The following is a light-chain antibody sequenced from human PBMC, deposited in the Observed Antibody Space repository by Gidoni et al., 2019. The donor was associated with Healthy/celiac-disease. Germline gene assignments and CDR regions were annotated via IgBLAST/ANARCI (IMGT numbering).Light chain of an antibody. V-gene: IGKV3-20*01. CDR2: GAA. Sequence: IVLTQSPGTLSLSPGERATLSCRASQSVSSSYLAWYQQKPGQAPRLLIYGAASRATGIPDRFSGSGSGTDFTLTISRLEPEDVAVYYCQQHGSSPPYTFGQGTKLEIK. CDR3: QQHGSSPPYT. CDR1: QSVSSSY. J-gene: IGKJ2*01.